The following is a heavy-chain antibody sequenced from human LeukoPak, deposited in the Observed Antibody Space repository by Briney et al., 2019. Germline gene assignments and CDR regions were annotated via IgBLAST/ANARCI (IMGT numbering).Heavy chain of an antibody. CDR3: ARGAPASDAFDI. CDR2: ISSSGSTI. Sequence: PGGSLRLSCAASGFTFSSYEMNWVRQAPGKGLEWVSYISSSGSTIYYADSVKGRFTISRDNAKTSLYLQMNSLRAEDTAVYYCARGAPASDAFDIWGQGTMVTVSS. D-gene: IGHD2-2*01. CDR1: GFTFSSYE. V-gene: IGHV3-48*03. J-gene: IGHJ3*02.